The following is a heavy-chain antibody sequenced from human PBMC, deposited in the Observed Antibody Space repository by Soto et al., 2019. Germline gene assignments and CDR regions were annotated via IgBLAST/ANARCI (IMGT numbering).Heavy chain of an antibody. D-gene: IGHD3-22*01. Sequence: ASVKVSCKASGYTFTSYYMHWVRQAPGQGLEWMGIINPSGGSTSYAQKFQGRVTMTRDTSTSTVYMELSSLRSEDTAVYCCARDRFYYDSSGYPAYWGQGTLVTVSS. V-gene: IGHV1-46*01. CDR2: INPSGGST. CDR1: GYTFTSYY. J-gene: IGHJ4*02. CDR3: ARDRFYYDSSGYPAY.